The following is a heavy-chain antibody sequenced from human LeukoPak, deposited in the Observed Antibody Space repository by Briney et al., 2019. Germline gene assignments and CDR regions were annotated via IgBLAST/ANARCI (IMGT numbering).Heavy chain of an antibody. J-gene: IGHJ4*02. CDR3: AKFLDYDFWSGYPTFDY. Sequence: GGSLRLSRAASGFTFSSYAMSWVRQAPGKGLEWVSAISGSGGSTYYADSVKGRFTISRDNSKNTLYLQMNSLRAEDTAVYYCAKFLDYDFWSGYPTFDYWGQGTLVTVSS. V-gene: IGHV3-23*01. CDR2: ISGSGGST. D-gene: IGHD3-3*01. CDR1: GFTFSSYA.